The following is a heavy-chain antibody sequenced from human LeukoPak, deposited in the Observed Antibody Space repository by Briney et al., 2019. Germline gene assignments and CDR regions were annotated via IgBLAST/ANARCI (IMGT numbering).Heavy chain of an antibody. CDR2: INPSGGST. Sequence: ASVKVSCKASGYTFTTYYVHWVRQAPGQGLEWMGIINPSGGSTTYAQKFRGRLTMTRDVSTSTVYMELSSLRSEDTAVYYCARDAYYYGSGSYYLAWGQGTLVTVSS. CDR3: ARDAYYYGSGSYYLA. J-gene: IGHJ5*02. V-gene: IGHV1-46*01. CDR1: GYTFTTYY. D-gene: IGHD3-10*01.